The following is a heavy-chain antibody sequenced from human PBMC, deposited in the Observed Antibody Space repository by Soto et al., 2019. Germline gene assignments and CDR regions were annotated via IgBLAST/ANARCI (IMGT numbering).Heavy chain of an antibody. CDR3: ARVGYYGMDV. Sequence: PSETLSLTCAVYGGSFSGYYWSWIRQPPGKGLEWVGEINHSGSTNYNPSLKSRVTISVDTSKNQFSPKLRSVTAADMAVCYIARVGYYGMDVWGQGTTVTASS. V-gene: IGHV4-34*01. CDR2: INHSGST. J-gene: IGHJ6*02. CDR1: GGSFSGYY.